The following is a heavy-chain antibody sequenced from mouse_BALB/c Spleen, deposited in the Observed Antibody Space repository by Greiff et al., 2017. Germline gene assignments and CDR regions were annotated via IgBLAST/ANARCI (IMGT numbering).Heavy chain of an antibody. D-gene: IGHD1-1*01. CDR1: GYSFTGYY. CDR2: INPYNGAT. V-gene: IGHV1-31*01. CDR3: ASAYYYGSIYSTSWFAY. J-gene: IGHJ3*01. Sequence: EVQLQESGPELVKPGASVKISCKASGYSFTGYYMHWVKQSHVKSLEWIGRINPYNGATSYNQNFKDKASLTVDKSSSTAYMELHSLTSEDSAVYYCASAYYYGSIYSTSWFAYWGQGTLVTVSA.